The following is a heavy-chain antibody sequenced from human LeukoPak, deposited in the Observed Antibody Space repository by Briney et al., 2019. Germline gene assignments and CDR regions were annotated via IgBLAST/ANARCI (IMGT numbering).Heavy chain of an antibody. J-gene: IGHJ6*02. CDR3: ARVPPVAPYGMDV. D-gene: IGHD6-19*01. CDR1: GYTFTGYY. V-gene: IGHV1-2*02. CDR2: INPNSGGT. Sequence: ASVKVSCKASGYTFTGYYMHWVRQAPGQGLEWMGWINPNSGGTNYARKFQGRVTMTRDTSISTAYMELSRLRSDDTAAYYCARVPPVAPYGMDVWGQGTTVTVSS.